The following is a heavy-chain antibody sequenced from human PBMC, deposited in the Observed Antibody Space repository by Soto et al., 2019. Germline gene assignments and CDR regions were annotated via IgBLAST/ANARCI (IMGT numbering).Heavy chain of an antibody. Sequence: GGSLRLSCAASGFICSSYDMSWVRQAPGKGLEWVSTILVDGRTFYVDSVKGRFTISRDSSQNTVYLQMNSLTAGDTALYYCAKATATGGGAFDICGQGTLVTVSS. CDR1: GFICSSYD. J-gene: IGHJ3*02. CDR3: AKATATGGGAFDI. V-gene: IGHV3-23*01. CDR2: ILVDGRT. D-gene: IGHD2-8*02.